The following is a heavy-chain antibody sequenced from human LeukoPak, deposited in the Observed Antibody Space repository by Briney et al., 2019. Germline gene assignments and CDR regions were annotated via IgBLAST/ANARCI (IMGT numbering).Heavy chain of an antibody. CDR3: ARDKDGMDV. Sequence: SETLSLTCTVSGGTISSYYWSWIRQPPGKGLEWIGYIYYSGSTNYNPSLKSRVTISVDTSKNQFSLKLSSVTAADTAVYYCARDKDGMDVWGQGTTVTVSS. J-gene: IGHJ6*02. CDR1: GGTISSYY. CDR2: IYYSGST. V-gene: IGHV4-59*12.